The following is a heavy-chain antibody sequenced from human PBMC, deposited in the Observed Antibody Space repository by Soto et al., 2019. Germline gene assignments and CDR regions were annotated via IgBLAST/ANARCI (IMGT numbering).Heavy chain of an antibody. D-gene: IGHD4-4*01. CDR2: IFSSGST. CDR3: ARERMAIIDYIYHALDV. CDR1: GDSINSGAYY. Sequence: QVQLQESGPGLVKPSQTLSLTCSVSGDSINSGAYYLNWIRQRPGKGLEWIGYIFSSGSTDYNPSFKCRVNISVDTSSMNFSLLLTSASAAVTALFNYARERMAIIDYIYHALDVWGQGTTVTVSS. J-gene: IGHJ6*02. V-gene: IGHV4-30-4*01.